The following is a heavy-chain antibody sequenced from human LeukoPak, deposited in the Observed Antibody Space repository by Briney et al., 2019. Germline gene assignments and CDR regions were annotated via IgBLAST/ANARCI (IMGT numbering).Heavy chain of an antibody. Sequence: GGSLRLSCAASGFTVSSNYMSWVRQAPGKGLEWVTLISYDGSNKYYADSVKGRFTISRDNSKNTLYLQMNSLRAEDTAVYYCARDWGYSYGHPFDYWGQGTLVTVSS. CDR1: GFTVSSNY. J-gene: IGHJ4*02. CDR2: ISYDGSNK. CDR3: ARDWGYSYGHPFDY. D-gene: IGHD5-12*01. V-gene: IGHV3-30-3*01.